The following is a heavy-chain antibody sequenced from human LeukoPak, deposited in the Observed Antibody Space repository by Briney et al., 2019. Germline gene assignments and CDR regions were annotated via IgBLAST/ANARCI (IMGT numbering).Heavy chain of an antibody. CDR2: IIPIFGTA. J-gene: IGHJ4*02. Sequence: GASVKVSCKASGGTFISYAISWVRQAPGQGLEWMGGIIPIFGTANYAQKFQGRVTITADESTSTAYMELSSLRSEDTAVYYCARGRGLYHYDTEDYWGQGTLVTVSS. CDR1: GGTFISYA. CDR3: ARGRGLYHYDTEDY. D-gene: IGHD3-22*01. V-gene: IGHV1-69*13.